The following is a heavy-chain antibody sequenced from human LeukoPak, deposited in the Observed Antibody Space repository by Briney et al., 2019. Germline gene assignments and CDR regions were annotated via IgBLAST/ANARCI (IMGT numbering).Heavy chain of an antibody. CDR3: ARDQDGDPTYYYYMDV. V-gene: IGHV3-48*03. D-gene: IGHD4-17*01. Sequence: GGSLRLSCAASGFTFSSYEMNWVRQAPGKGLEWVSYISSSGSTIYYADSVKGRFTISRDNAKNSLYLQMNSLRAEDTAVYYCARDQDGDPTYYYYMDVWGKGTTVTISS. J-gene: IGHJ6*03. CDR2: ISSSGSTI. CDR1: GFTFSSYE.